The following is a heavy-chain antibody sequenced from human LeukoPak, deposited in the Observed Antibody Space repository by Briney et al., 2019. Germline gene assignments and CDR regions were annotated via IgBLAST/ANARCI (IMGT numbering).Heavy chain of an antibody. CDR2: IHYSGST. CDR1: GGSISSYY. Sequence: PSETLSLTCSVSGGSISSYYWSWIRQPPGKGLEWIGYIHYSGSTNYNPSLKSRVTISADTSNNQFSLKPISVTAADTAVYYCARTPRGEFSDYWGQGTLVTVSS. D-gene: IGHD3-16*01. CDR3: ARTPRGEFSDY. J-gene: IGHJ4*02. V-gene: IGHV4-59*01.